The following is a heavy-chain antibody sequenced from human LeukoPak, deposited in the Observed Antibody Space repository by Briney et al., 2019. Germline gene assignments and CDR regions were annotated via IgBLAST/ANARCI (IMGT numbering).Heavy chain of an antibody. CDR2: ISKSRNYI. CDR3: VRDDPGVQQERRLSPFDI. Sequence: GGSLRLSCAASGFTFSRYNMNWVRQAPGQGLEWVACISKSRNYIYYADSVKGRFTISRDDAKSSLYLQMDRLRVEDTALYYCVRDDPGVQQERRLSPFDIWGQGTMVTVSS. V-gene: IGHV3-21*04. D-gene: IGHD1-1*01. J-gene: IGHJ3*02. CDR1: GFTFSRYN.